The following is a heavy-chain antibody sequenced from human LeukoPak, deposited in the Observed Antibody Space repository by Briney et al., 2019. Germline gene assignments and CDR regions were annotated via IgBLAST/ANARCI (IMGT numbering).Heavy chain of an antibody. CDR1: GFTFSSYG. D-gene: IGHD3-22*01. J-gene: IGHJ4*02. V-gene: IGHV3-33*01. Sequence: PGRSLRLSCAASGFTFSSYGMHWVRQAPGKGLEWVAVIWYDGSNKYYADSVKGRFTISRDNFKNTLYLQMNSLRAEDTAVYYCARGPDYYDSSGYYYVLDYWGQGTLVTVSS. CDR2: IWYDGSNK. CDR3: ARGPDYYDSSGYYYVLDY.